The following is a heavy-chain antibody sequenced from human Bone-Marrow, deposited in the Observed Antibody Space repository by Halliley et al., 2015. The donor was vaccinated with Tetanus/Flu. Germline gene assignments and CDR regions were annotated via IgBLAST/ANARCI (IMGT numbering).Heavy chain of an antibody. CDR3: ARVERSRYNDILTNYRDSYPLEF. Sequence: SLRLSCAASGFTFSDFGMHWVRQAPGKGLEWLADIWSDGSKENYANFVKGRFTISRDNSRNRLYLQINSLRTEDTAVYYCARVERSRYNDILTNYRDSYPLEFWGQGTPVTVSS. D-gene: IGHD3-9*01. V-gene: IGHV3-33*01. J-gene: IGHJ4*02. CDR1: GFTFSDFG. CDR2: IWSDGSKE.